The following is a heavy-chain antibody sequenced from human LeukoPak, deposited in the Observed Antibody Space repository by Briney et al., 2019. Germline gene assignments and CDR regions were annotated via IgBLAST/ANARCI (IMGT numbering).Heavy chain of an antibody. CDR1: GGSISSSSYY. Sequence: KSSETLSLTCTVSGGSISSSSYYWGWIRQPPGKGLEWIGSIYYSGSTYYNPSLKSRVTISVDTSKNQFSLKLSSVTAADTAVYYCARGGRRQQLGRWGQGTLVTVSS. V-gene: IGHV4-39*07. J-gene: IGHJ4*02. CDR3: ARGGRRQQLGR. CDR2: IYYSGST. D-gene: IGHD6-13*01.